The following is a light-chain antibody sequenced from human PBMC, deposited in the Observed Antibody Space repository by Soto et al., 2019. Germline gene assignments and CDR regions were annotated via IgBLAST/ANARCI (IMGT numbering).Light chain of an antibody. V-gene: IGLV2-14*01. J-gene: IGLJ2*01. CDR1: SSDVGGYNY. Sequence: QSALTQPASVSGSPGQSITLSCTGTSSDVGGYNYVSWYQHHPGKAPKLMIYDVSNRPSGVSNRFSGSKSGNTASLTISGLQAEDEGDYYCSSYSSSSTPVIFGGGTKLTVL. CDR3: SSYSSSSTPVI. CDR2: DVS.